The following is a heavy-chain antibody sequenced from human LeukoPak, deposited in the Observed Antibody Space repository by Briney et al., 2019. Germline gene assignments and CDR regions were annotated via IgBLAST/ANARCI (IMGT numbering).Heavy chain of an antibody. V-gene: IGHV4-59*12. CDR1: GGSISSYY. D-gene: IGHD3-10*01. Sequence: SETLSLTCTVSGGSISSYYWSWIRQPPGKGLEWIGYIYYSGSAYYNPSLKSRVTISVDTSKNQFSLKLSSVTAADTAVYYCARGAYYYGSGSYYNNWFDPWGQGTLSPSPQ. CDR2: IYYSGSA. J-gene: IGHJ5*02. CDR3: ARGAYYYGSGSYYNNWFDP.